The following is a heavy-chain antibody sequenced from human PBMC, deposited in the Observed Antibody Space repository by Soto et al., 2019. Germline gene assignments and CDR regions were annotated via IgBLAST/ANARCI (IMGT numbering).Heavy chain of an antibody. J-gene: IGHJ6*02. CDR1: GGSISSGDYY. V-gene: IGHV4-30-4*01. CDR2: IYYSGST. CDR3: ASRDFYYYYGMDV. Sequence: LSLTCTVSGGSISSGDYYWSWIRQPPGKGLEWIGYIYYSGSTYYNPSLKSRVTISVDTSKNQFSLKLSSVTAADTAVYYCASRDFYYYYGMDVWGQGTTVTVSS.